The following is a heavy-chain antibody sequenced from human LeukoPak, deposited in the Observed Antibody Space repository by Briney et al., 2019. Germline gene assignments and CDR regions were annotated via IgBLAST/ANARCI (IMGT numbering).Heavy chain of an antibody. V-gene: IGHV3-23*01. J-gene: IGHJ4*02. Sequence: GGSLRLSCVTSGFSFSSYGMHWVRQAPGKGLEWVSAISGSGDSTYYGDSVKGRFTISRDNSKNTLYQQMNSLRAEDTAVYYCAKTRPLDSSSWSHGDYWGQGTLVTVSS. CDR2: ISGSGDST. CDR3: AKTRPLDSSSWSHGDY. CDR1: GFSFSSYG. D-gene: IGHD6-13*01.